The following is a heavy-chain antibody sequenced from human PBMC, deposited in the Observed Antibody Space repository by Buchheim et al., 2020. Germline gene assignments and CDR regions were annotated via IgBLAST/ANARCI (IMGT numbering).Heavy chain of an antibody. CDR2: MNPNSGNT. CDR1: GYTFTSYD. Sequence: QVQLVQSGAEVKKPGASVKVSCKASGYTFTSYDINWVRQATGQGLEWMGWMNPNSGNTGYAQKFQGRVTMTRNTSISTAYMELSRLRSDDTAVYYCARADVRGVIPDFHYYYYGMDVWGQGTT. CDR3: ARADVRGVIPDFHYYYYGMDV. D-gene: IGHD3-10*01. V-gene: IGHV1-8*01. J-gene: IGHJ6*02.